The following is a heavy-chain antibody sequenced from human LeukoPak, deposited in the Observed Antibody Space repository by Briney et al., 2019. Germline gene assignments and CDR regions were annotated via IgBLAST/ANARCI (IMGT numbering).Heavy chain of an antibody. V-gene: IGHV3-33*01. Sequence: GGSLRLSCAASGFTFSSYGMHWVRQAPGKGLEWVAVIWYDGSNKYYADSVKGRFTISRDNSKNTLYLQTNSLRAEDTAVYYCAREGVRTVVVTAHNWFDPWGQGTLVTVSS. D-gene: IGHD2-21*02. J-gene: IGHJ5*02. CDR3: AREGVRTVVVTAHNWFDP. CDR2: IWYDGSNK. CDR1: GFTFSSYG.